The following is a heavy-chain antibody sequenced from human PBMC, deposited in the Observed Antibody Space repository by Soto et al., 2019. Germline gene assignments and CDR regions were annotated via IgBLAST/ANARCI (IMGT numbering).Heavy chain of an antibody. V-gene: IGHV3-33*01. CDR2: VWYDGSNK. J-gene: IGHJ4*02. Sequence: QVQLVESGGGVVQPGRSLRLSCAASGFTFSNYGMHWVRQAPGKGLEWVAVVWYDGSNKYYADSVKGRCTISRDNSKNTLYMQMNSLRVEDMAVYYCARAAVAGGNYFDYWGQGTLVTVSS. D-gene: IGHD6-19*01. CDR3: ARAAVAGGNYFDY. CDR1: GFTFSNYG.